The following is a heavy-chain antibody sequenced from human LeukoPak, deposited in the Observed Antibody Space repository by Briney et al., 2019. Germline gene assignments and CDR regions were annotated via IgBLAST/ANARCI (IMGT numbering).Heavy chain of an antibody. D-gene: IGHD6-6*01. J-gene: IGHJ5*02. CDR2: INQSGGT. CDR1: GGSFRNYY. V-gene: IGHV4-34*01. CDR3: AVRDGHSTSSGDT. Sequence: SETLSLTCGFYGGSFRNYYWSCIRQSPGKGLEWIGEINQSGGTNYNPSLKTRLTISVDTAKNLFSLNLTSMTAADTATYYCAVRDGHSTSSGDTWGQGTLVTVSS.